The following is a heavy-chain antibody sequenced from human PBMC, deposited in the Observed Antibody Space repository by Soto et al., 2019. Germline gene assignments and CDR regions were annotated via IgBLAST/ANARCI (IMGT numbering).Heavy chain of an antibody. CDR2: IYNSGST. D-gene: IGHD3-10*01. CDR1: GGSMSSYY. Sequence: SETLSLTCTDSGGSMSSYYWSWIRQSPVKGLEWIGYIYNSGSTNYNPSLKSRVTISADTSKNQFSLKVTSVTAADTAVYYCGRARSDYHQYYYYYCGMDIWGQGTTVTVSS. V-gene: IGHV4-59*01. J-gene: IGHJ6*02. CDR3: GRARSDYHQYYYYYCGMDI.